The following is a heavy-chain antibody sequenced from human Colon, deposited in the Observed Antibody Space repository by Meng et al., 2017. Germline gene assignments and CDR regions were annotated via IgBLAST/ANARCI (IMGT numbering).Heavy chain of an antibody. CDR1: GYSFSTYW. CDR2: IYPGDSDT. CDR3: PRSAGWLSDAFDI. Sequence: GESLKISCKGSGYSFSTYWIAWVRQMSGKGLEWMGIIYPGDSDTRYSPSFQGQVTISADRSINTAYLQWSSLKASDTAMYYCPRSAGWLSDAFDIWGQGTMVTVSS. V-gene: IGHV5-51*01. J-gene: IGHJ3*02. D-gene: IGHD5-12*01.